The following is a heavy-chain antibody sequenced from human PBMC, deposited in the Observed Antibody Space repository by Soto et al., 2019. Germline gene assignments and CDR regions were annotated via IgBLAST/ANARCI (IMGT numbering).Heavy chain of an antibody. V-gene: IGHV3-23*01. CDR2: LSRSGGAT. CDR1: GFNTRFYS. Sequence: GGSLRLSCTASGFNTRFYSMSWVRQTPGKGLEWVAALSRSGGATYYADSVGGRFTISRDASKDTLFLQMRNLRAEDTAIYYCSKGEMSTIRNSFDPWGQGTLVTVSS. J-gene: IGHJ5*02. CDR3: SKGEMSTIRNSFDP. D-gene: IGHD1-1*01.